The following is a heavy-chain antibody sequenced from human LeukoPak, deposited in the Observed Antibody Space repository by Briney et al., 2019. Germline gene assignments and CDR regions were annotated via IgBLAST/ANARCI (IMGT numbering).Heavy chain of an antibody. J-gene: IGHJ4*02. V-gene: IGHV3-11*01. CDR2: ISSSGNTI. D-gene: IGHD5-12*01. CDR3: ARETWEATPDY. CDR1: GFTFSDYY. Sequence: GGSLRLSCAASGFTFSDYYMSWIRQAPGKGLEWVSYISSSGNTIYYADSVKGRFTISRDNAKNSLYLQMNSLRAEDTAVYYCARETWEATPDYWGQGTLVTVSS.